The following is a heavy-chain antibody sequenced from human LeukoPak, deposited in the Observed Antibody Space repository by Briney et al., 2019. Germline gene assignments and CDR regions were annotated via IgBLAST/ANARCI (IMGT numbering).Heavy chain of an antibody. CDR1: GDSTIYNY. D-gene: IGHD1-1*01. CDR2: IFSDGKI. V-gene: IGHV4-4*07. CDR3: ARGPGVLGRIWYMDV. Sequence: PSETLSLTCSVSGDSTIYNYWSWIRQPAGKGLEWIGRIFSDGKINYSPSLESRVTMSVDNAKNQFFLRLSSVTAADTAVYYCARGPGVLGRIWYMDVWGQGTTVSVSS. J-gene: IGHJ6*03.